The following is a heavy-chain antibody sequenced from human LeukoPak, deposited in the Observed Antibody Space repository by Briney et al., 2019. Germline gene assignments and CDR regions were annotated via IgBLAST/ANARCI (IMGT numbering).Heavy chain of an antibody. CDR3: AREGPNYYGSGSYFRGDAFDI. J-gene: IGHJ3*02. D-gene: IGHD3-10*01. Sequence: GGYLRLSCAASGFTFSSYSMNWVRRAPGKGLEWVSSISSSSSYIYYADSVKGRFTISRDNAKNSLYLQMNSLRAEDTAVYYCAREGPNYYGSGSYFRGDAFDIWGQGTMVTVSS. CDR2: ISSSSSYI. CDR1: GFTFSSYS. V-gene: IGHV3-21*01.